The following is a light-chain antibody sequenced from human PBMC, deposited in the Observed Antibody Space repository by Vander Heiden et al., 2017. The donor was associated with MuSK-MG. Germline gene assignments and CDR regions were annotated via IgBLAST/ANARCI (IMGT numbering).Light chain of an antibody. Sequence: DVVMTQSPLSLPVTLGQPASISCRSSQSLVYSDGNTYLSWFQQRSGQSPRRLIYKVSNRDAGVPDRFRGSGLGTDFTLKISSGEAEDVGVYYCMRGTHWPPYTFGQGTKLEIK. V-gene: IGKV2-30*01. CDR3: MRGTHWPPYT. CDR2: KVS. J-gene: IGKJ2*01. CDR1: QSLVYSDGNTY.